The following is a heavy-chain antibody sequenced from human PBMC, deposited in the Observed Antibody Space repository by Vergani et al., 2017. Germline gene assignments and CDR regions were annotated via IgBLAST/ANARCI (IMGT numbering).Heavy chain of an antibody. CDR1: GFTFSDYY. D-gene: IGHD3-16*02. CDR2: ISSSGSTI. CDR3: ARADIMITFGGVIVSWGIEGRVLHNGMDV. Sequence: QVQLVESGGGLVKPGGSLRLSCAASGFTFSDYYMSWIRQAPGKGLEWVSYISSSGSTIYYADSVKGRFTISRDNAKNSLYLQMNSLRAEDTAVYYCARADIMITFGGVIVSWGIEGRVLHNGMDVWGQGTTVTVSS. V-gene: IGHV3-11*01. J-gene: IGHJ6*02.